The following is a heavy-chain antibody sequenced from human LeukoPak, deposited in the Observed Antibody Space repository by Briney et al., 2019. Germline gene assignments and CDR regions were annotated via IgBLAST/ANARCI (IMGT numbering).Heavy chain of an antibody. Sequence: GGSLRLSCTASEFSFSDYSMNWVRQAPGKGLEWVSTMSSSSSSSYTYYADSVKGRFTISRDNAKNSLYLQMNSLRAEDTAVYYCASIVSGTFPNFWSGPDYWGQGTLVTVSS. V-gene: IGHV3-21*01. CDR1: EFSFSDYS. CDR3: ASIVSGTFPNFWSGPDY. D-gene: IGHD3-3*01. CDR2: MSSSSSSSYT. J-gene: IGHJ4*02.